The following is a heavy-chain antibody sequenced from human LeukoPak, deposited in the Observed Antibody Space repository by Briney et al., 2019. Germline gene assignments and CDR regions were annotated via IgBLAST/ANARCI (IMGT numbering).Heavy chain of an antibody. V-gene: IGHV1-69*04. CDR1: GGTFSSYA. Sequence: SVKVSCKASGGTFSSYAISWVRQAPGQGLEWMGRIIPILGIANYAQKCQGRVTITADKSTSTAYMELSSLRSEDTAVYYCARADALGYCSGGSCQWGQGTLVTVSS. CDR2: IIPILGIA. J-gene: IGHJ4*02. CDR3: ARADALGYCSGGSCQ. D-gene: IGHD2-15*01.